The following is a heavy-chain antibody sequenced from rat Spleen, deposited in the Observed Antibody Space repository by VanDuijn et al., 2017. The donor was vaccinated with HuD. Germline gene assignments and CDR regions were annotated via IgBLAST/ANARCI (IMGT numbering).Heavy chain of an antibody. CDR2: IIYDGSRT. Sequence: EVQLVESGGGLVQPGRSLKLSCAASGFTFSDYAMAWVRQSPKKGLEWVATIIYDGSRTHYRDSVKGRFTISRDIAKSTLYLKMDSLRSEDTATYYCARHEPNWFAYWGQGTLVTVSS. V-gene: IGHV5-7*01. CDR1: GFTFSDYA. J-gene: IGHJ3*01. CDR3: ARHEPNWFAY.